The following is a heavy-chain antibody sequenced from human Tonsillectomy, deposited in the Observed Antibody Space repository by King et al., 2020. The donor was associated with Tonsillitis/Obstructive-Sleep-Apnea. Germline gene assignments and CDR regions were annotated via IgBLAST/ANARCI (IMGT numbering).Heavy chain of an antibody. Sequence: VQLVESGGGFVQPGGSLRLSCAASGFTLSSYAMNWVRQAPGKGLEWVSGVSVIGERTYHEDSVKGRFTISRDNSKNTVYLQMNTLRAEDTAVYYCAKDKYSSSPETFDYFEYWGQGTLVTVSS. CDR2: VSVIGERT. V-gene: IGHV3-23*04. D-gene: IGHD6-6*01. CDR1: GFTLSSYA. J-gene: IGHJ4*02. CDR3: AKDKYSSSPETFDYFEY.